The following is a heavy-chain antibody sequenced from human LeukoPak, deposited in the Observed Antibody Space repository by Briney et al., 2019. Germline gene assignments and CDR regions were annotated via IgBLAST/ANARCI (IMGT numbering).Heavy chain of an antibody. CDR3: ARVSLRAAITYWFDS. V-gene: IGHV4-30-2*01. CDR1: GGSISSGGYY. Sequence: SETLSLTCTVSGGSISSGGYYWRWIRQPPGKGLEWIVYIYHSGSTYYNPSLKSRVTISVDRSKNQFSLKLSSVTAADTAVYYCARVSLRAAITYWFDSWGQGTLVTVSS. J-gene: IGHJ5*01. CDR2: IYHSGST. D-gene: IGHD5-18*01.